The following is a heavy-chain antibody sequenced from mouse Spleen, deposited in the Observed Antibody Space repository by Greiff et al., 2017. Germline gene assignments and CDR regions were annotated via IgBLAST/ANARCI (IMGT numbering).Heavy chain of an antibody. V-gene: IGHV6-6*02. CDR3: TRQYYGSDY. CDR1: GFTFSNYW. CDR2: IRLKSNNYAT. Sequence: EVKVEESGGGLVQPGGSMKLSCVASGFTFSNYWMNCVRQSPEKGLEWVAEIRLKSNNYATHYAESVKGRFTISRDDSKSSVYLQMNNLRAEDTGIYYCTRQYYGSDYWGQGTTLTVSS. J-gene: IGHJ2*01. D-gene: IGHD1-1*01.